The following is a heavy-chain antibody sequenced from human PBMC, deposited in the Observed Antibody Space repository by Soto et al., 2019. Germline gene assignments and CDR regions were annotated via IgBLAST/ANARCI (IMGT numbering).Heavy chain of an antibody. CDR3: ARDLGRDGTVIVVVHYPDAFDI. CDR1: GGSFSGYY. CDR2: INHSGST. V-gene: IGHV4-34*01. J-gene: IGHJ3*02. Sequence: SETLSLTCAVDGGSFSGYYWSWIRQPPGKGLEWIGEINHSGSTNYNPSLKSRVTISVDTSKNQFSLKLSSVTAADTAVYYCARDLGRDGTVIVVVHYPDAFDIWGQGTMVTVS. D-gene: IGHD3-22*01.